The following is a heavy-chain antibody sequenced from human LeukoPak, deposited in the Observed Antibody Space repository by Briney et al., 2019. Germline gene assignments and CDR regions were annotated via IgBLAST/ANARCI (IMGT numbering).Heavy chain of an antibody. J-gene: IGHJ4*02. CDR3: ARDRVDGGPLTSPHFDY. CDR1: GFTFSSYS. Sequence: GGSLRLSCAASGFTFSSYSMNWVRQAPGTGLEWVSSISSSSSYIYYADSVKGRFTISRDNAKNSLYLQMNSLRAEDTAVYYCARDRVDGGPLTSPHFDYWGQGTLVTVSS. V-gene: IGHV3-21*01. D-gene: IGHD4-23*01. CDR2: ISSSSSYI.